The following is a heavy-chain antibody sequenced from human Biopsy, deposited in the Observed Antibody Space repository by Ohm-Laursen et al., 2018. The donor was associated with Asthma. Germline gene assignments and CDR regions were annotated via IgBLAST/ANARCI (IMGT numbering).Heavy chain of an antibody. CDR1: GFNFHNYG. Sequence: LRLSCSAPGFNFHNYGMNWVRRAPGKGLEWVAQILFDGRKINYPDSVKGRFTISRDNSKNMVYLQMNSLRPEDTAVYYCAKDRVSGRSYYFDYWGQGSLVSVSS. CDR2: ILFDGRKI. D-gene: IGHD1-26*01. CDR3: AKDRVSGRSYYFDY. J-gene: IGHJ4*02. V-gene: IGHV3-30*18.